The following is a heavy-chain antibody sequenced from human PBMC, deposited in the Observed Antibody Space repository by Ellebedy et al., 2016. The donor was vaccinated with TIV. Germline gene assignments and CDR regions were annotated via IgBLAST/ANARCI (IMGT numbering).Heavy chain of an antibody. Sequence: PGGSLRLSCAASGFTFSSYTLNWVRQAPGKGLEWVAHIKTDGSETYYVDSVKGRFTISRENAKNALFLQMDSLRVDDSAVYYCVGFGVFNLWGQGAPVTVSS. J-gene: IGHJ5*02. CDR1: GFTFSSYT. D-gene: IGHD3-3*01. CDR2: IKTDGSET. V-gene: IGHV3-7*01. CDR3: VGFGVFNL.